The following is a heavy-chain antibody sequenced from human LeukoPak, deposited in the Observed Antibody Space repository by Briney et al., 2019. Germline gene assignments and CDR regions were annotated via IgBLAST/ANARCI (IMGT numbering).Heavy chain of an antibody. V-gene: IGHV3-30*04. CDR3: ARGAEEWPDDY. D-gene: IGHD3-3*01. CDR1: GFTFSSYA. Sequence: GGSLRLSSAASGFTFSSYAMHWVRQAPGKGLEWVAVISYDGSNKYYADSVKGRFTISRDNSKNTLYLQMNSLRAEDTAVYYCARGAEEWPDDYWGQGTLVTVSS. CDR2: ISYDGSNK. J-gene: IGHJ4*02.